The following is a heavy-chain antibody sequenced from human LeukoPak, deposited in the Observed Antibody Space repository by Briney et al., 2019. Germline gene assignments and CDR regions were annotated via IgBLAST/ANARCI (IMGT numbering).Heavy chain of an antibody. V-gene: IGHV3-23*01. D-gene: IGHD2-15*01. CDR1: GFIFSSYA. Sequence: GGSLRLSCATSGFIFSSYAMSWVRQAPGRGLEWVSSISGSGGSIYYADSVKGRFTISRDNSKNTLYLQMNSLRAEDTAVYSCGKARGEQNGGSNYWGQGTQVIVSS. CDR2: ISGSGGSI. CDR3: GKARGEQNGGSNY. J-gene: IGHJ4*02.